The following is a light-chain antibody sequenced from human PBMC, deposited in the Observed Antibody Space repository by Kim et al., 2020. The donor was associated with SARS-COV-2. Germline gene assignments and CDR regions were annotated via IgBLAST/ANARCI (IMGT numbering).Light chain of an antibody. Sequence: EIVMTQSPATLSLSPGERATLSCRASQSISTNLAWYQQIPGQVPRLLIYAAFTRATGIPARFSGSGSGTEFTLTISSLQSEDFAVYYCQQYSNWPPWTFGQGTKVDIK. CDR3: QQYSNWPPWT. CDR1: QSISTN. CDR2: AAF. J-gene: IGKJ1*01. V-gene: IGKV3-15*01.